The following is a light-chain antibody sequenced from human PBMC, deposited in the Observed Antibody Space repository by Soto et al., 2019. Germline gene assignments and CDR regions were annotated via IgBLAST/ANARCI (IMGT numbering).Light chain of an antibody. V-gene: IGLV8-61*01. CDR3: VLYMGGGIWV. Sequence: QTVVTQEPSFSVSPGRTVTLTCGLSSGSVSTSYYPNWYRQTPGQAPRSLIYSTNTRSSGVPDRFSGSILGNKAALTITGAQADDEADYYCVLYMGGGIWVFGGGTKLTVL. J-gene: IGLJ3*02. CDR2: STN. CDR1: SGSVSTSYY.